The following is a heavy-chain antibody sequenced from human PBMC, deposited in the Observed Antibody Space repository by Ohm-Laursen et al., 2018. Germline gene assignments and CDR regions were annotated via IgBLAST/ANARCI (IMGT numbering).Heavy chain of an antibody. J-gene: IGHJ4*02. CDR2: IKQDGNDK. V-gene: IGHV3-7*01. CDR3: ATISGLQTDY. D-gene: IGHD1-26*01. CDR1: GLTFSTYW. Sequence: SLRLSCTASGLTFSTYWMSWVRQAPGEGPEWVANIKQDGNDKYYVDSVKGRFTISRDNAKNSVYLQMNSLRAEDTAVYYCATISGLQTDYWGQGTLVTISS.